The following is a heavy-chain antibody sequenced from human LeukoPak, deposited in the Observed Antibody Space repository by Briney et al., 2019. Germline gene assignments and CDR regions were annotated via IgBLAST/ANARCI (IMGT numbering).Heavy chain of an antibody. CDR3: AREPGTDYRKYYFDY. V-gene: IGHV3-53*01. J-gene: IGHJ4*02. CDR2: IYSGGTT. D-gene: IGHD3/OR15-3a*01. CDR1: GFTVSSNY. Sequence: GGSLRLSCAASGFTVSSNYMSWVRQAPGMGLEWVSVIYSGGTTYYADSVKGRFTISRDNSKNMLYLQMNGLRAEDMAVYYCAREPGTDYRKYYFDYWGQGTLVTVSS.